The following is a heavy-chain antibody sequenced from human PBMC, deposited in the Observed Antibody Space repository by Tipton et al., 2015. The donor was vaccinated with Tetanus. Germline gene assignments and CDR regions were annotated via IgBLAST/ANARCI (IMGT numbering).Heavy chain of an antibody. Sequence: TLSLTCTVSGGSISTSSYFWGWIRQPPGRGLEWIGTVYYSGSTYYNPSLKSRVTISIDTSKNQFSLKLNSVTAADTAVYYCARAGQRSTSWHYWFDPWGQGTLVTVSS. V-gene: IGHV4-39*07. CDR3: ARAGQRSTSWHYWFDP. CDR2: VYYSGST. CDR1: GGSISTSSYF. D-gene: IGHD2-2*01. J-gene: IGHJ5*02.